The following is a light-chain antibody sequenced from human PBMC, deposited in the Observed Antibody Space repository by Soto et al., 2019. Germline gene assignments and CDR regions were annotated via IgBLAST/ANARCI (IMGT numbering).Light chain of an antibody. Sequence: QSALTQPASVSGSPGQSITISCTGTSSDVGAYNYVSWYQQHPGKAPKLMIYDVSNRPSGVSIRFSGSKSGTTASLTISGLQAEDEADYYCSSCAGSSTLGVFGTGTKLTVL. CDR3: SSCAGSSTLGV. CDR1: SSDVGAYNY. CDR2: DVS. J-gene: IGLJ1*01. V-gene: IGLV2-14*01.